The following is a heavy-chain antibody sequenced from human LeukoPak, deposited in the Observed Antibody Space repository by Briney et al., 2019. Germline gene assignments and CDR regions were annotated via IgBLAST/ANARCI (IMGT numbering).Heavy chain of an antibody. Sequence: GESLKISCKGSGYSFTSYWIGWVRQMPGKGLEWMGIIYPGDSDTRYSPSFQGQVTISADKSISAAYLQWSSLKASDTAMYYCASGSGYSYGPPYYGMDVWGQGTTVTVSS. V-gene: IGHV5-51*01. CDR3: ASGSGYSYGPPYYGMDV. CDR1: GYSFTSYW. D-gene: IGHD5-18*01. CDR2: IYPGDSDT. J-gene: IGHJ6*02.